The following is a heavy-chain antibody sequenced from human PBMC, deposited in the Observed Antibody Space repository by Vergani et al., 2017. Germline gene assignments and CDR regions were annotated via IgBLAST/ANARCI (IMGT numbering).Heavy chain of an antibody. CDR1: GFTFSSYG. J-gene: IGHJ4*02. CDR2: IWYDGSKT. CDR3: ARLDGASSWIDY. V-gene: IGHV3-33*01. Sequence: VQLLESGGGLVQPGGSLRLSCAASGFTFSSYGMHWVRQAPGKGLEWVAVIWYDGSKTYYADSVKGRFTISRDNSKDTLFLQMNSLKTEDTAVYYCARLDGASSWIDYWGQGTLVTVSS. D-gene: IGHD6-13*01.